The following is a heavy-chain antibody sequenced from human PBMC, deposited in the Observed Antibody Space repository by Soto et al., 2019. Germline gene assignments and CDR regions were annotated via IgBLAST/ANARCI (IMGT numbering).Heavy chain of an antibody. D-gene: IGHD3-22*01. CDR3: ARVKEGRDYYDSSGYAPPNDAFDI. V-gene: IGHV3-48*02. Sequence: EVQLVESGGGLVQPGGSLRLSCAASGFTFSSYSMNWVRQAPGKGLEWVSYISSSSSTIYYADSVKGRFTISRDNAKNSLYLQMNSLRDEDTAVYYCARVKEGRDYYDSSGYAPPNDAFDIWGQGTMVTVSS. CDR1: GFTFSSYS. CDR2: ISSSSSTI. J-gene: IGHJ3*02.